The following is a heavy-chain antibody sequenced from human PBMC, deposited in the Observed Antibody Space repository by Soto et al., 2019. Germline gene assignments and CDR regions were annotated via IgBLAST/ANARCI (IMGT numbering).Heavy chain of an antibody. D-gene: IGHD3-10*01. CDR3: ARGITMVRGVIYYFDY. CDR1: GGSFSGYY. V-gene: IGHV4-34*01. CDR2: INHSGST. J-gene: IGHJ4*02. Sequence: SETLSLTCAVYGGSFSGYYWSWIRQPPGKGLEWIGEINHSGSTNYNPSLKSRVTISVDTSKNQFSLKLSSVTAADTAVYYCARGITMVRGVIYYFDYWGQGTLVTVSS.